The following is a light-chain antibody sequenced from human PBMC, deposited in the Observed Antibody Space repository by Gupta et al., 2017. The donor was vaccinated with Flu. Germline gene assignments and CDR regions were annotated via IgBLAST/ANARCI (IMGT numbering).Light chain of an antibody. CDR2: KNN. CDR3: AAWDDSLNGLL. V-gene: IGLV1-44*01. CDR1: TSNIGSNF. Sequence: RVTISCSGSTSNIGSNFVNWYQQLPGTAPNLLIYKNNQRPSGVPDRFSGSKSGTSATLAINGLQSEDEAAYYCAAWDDSLNGLLFGGGTKLTVL. J-gene: IGLJ3*02.